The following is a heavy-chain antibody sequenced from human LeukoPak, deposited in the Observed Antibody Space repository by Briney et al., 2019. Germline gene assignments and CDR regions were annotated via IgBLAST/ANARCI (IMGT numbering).Heavy chain of an antibody. J-gene: IGHJ4*02. Sequence: AETLSLTCSVSGGSVSIYYWSWIRQPPGKGLEWIGYVYNSGSTDYNPSLKSRVTISVDMSKNQFSLKLSSVTAADTAVYYCATHPPKVCTGGSCTDYWGQGTLVTVSS. CDR2: VYNSGST. V-gene: IGHV4-59*02. CDR1: GGSVSIYY. CDR3: ATHPPKVCTGGSCTDY. D-gene: IGHD2-15*01.